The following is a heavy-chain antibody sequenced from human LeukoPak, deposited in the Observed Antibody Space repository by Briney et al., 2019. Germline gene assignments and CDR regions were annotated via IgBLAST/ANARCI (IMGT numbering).Heavy chain of an antibody. Sequence: PSETLSLTCTVSGGSISSGGDYWTWIRQRPGEGLEWIGHIFYTGSTYYNPSLKSRITISIDTSKNQFSLKLNSVTAADTAVYYCARDDTSLYGLDVWGQGTTVTVSS. CDR2: IFYTGST. J-gene: IGHJ6*02. CDR1: GGSISSGGDY. V-gene: IGHV4-31*03. CDR3: ARDDTSLYGLDV.